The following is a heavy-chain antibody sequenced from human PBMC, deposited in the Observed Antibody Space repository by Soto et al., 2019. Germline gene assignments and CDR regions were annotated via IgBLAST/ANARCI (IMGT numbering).Heavy chain of an antibody. J-gene: IGHJ6*02. CDR2: ISYDGSNK. V-gene: IGHV3-30*18. CDR1: GFTFSSYG. Sequence: QVQLVESGGGVVQPGRSLRLSCAASGFTFSSYGMHWVRQAPGKGLEWVAVISYDGSNKYYADSVKGRFTISRDNSKNSLYLQMNSLRAEDTAVYYCAKQPRGYGPIFGMDVWVQGTTVTVSS. CDR3: AKQPRGYGPIFGMDV. D-gene: IGHD3-3*01.